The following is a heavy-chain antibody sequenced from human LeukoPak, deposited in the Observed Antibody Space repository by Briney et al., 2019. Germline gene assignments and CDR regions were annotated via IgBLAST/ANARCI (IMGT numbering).Heavy chain of an antibody. CDR3: ARGGRGSAAVVAPRSFDI. D-gene: IGHD3-22*01. CDR1: GFTFSSHA. J-gene: IGHJ3*02. CDR2: TYTGGNS. V-gene: IGHV3-53*01. Sequence: GGSLRLSCAASGFTFSSHAMSWVRQAPGKGLEWVSVTYTGGNSYYADSVKGRFIISRDISKNTLYLQMNSLRAEDSALYYCARGGRGSAAVVAPRSFDIWGQGTMVTVSS.